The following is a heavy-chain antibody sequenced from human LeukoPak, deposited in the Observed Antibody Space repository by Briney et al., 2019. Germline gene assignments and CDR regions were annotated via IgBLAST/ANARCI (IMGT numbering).Heavy chain of an antibody. CDR3: ARHRSGSYIRYFDF. V-gene: IGHV4-39*01. CDR1: GDSINTSNYF. CDR2: IYYIGTS. D-gene: IGHD1-26*01. Sequence: PSETLSLTCTVSGDSINTSNYFWGWIRQSTGKGLEWIGNIYYIGTSGYNPSLKSRVTISIDTSKNQFSLNLRSVTAADMAFYYCARHRSGSYIRYFDFWGQGALVTVSS. J-gene: IGHJ4*02.